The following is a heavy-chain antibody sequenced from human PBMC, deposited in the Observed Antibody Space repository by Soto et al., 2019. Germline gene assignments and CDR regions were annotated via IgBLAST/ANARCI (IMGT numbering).Heavy chain of an antibody. CDR3: ARHAHHTGTPYSVAGLDV. Sequence: EVQLVQSGAEVKKPGESLRISCKGSGYTFISLWITWVRQMPGKGLEWMGKIAPSDSYTNYSPSFQGHVTISADRSISTAYLHWSSLRASDTAMYYCARHAHHTGTPYSVAGLDVWGQGTTVTVSS. CDR1: GYTFISLW. CDR2: IAPSDSYT. D-gene: IGHD1-7*01. J-gene: IGHJ6*02. V-gene: IGHV5-10-1*03.